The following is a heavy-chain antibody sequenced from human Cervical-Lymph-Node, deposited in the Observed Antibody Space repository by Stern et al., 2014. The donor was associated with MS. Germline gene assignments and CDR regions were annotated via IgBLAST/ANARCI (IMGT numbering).Heavy chain of an antibody. CDR1: GFKFGDFY. CDR2: IYGSGESR. CDR3: ARGVSSDY. D-gene: IGHD6-6*01. Sequence: VQLVESGGELVKPGGSLRLSCEASGFKFGDFYMSWIRQSPGKGLEWVSYIYGSGESRYSADSVRGRFTISTDNAHHSLFLRQDSRRAEDTAVYYCARGVSSDYWGQGTRVSVS. V-gene: IGHV3-11*01. J-gene: IGHJ4*02.